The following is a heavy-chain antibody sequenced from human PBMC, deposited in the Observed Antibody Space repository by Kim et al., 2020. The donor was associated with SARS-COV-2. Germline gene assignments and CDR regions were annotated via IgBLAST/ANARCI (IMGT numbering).Heavy chain of an antibody. Sequence: GGSLRLSCAASGFTFGDYAMHWVRQAPGKGLEWVSGIRWNSGSIGYADSVKGRFTISRDNAKNSLYLQMNSLRAEDTALYYCAKDIRVVYCSSTSCYGGMDVWREGTTVSVSS. CDR3: AKDIRVVYCSSTSCYGGMDV. CDR2: IRWNSGSI. D-gene: IGHD2-2*01. CDR1: GFTFGDYA. V-gene: IGHV3-9*01. J-gene: IGHJ6*04.